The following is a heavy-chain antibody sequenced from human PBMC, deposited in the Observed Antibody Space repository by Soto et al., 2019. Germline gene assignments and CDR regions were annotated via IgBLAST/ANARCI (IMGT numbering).Heavy chain of an antibody. Sequence: TGGSLRLSCAASGFSFSTYSMNWVRQAPGKGLERVSFISSSGDTIHYADSVKGRFTVSRDNAKNSLYLQMNSLRDEDTAVYYCARDHYCSGDTCYLISFDYWGQGTQVTVSS. J-gene: IGHJ4*02. D-gene: IGHD2-15*01. CDR1: GFSFSTYS. CDR3: ARDHYCSGDTCYLISFDY. V-gene: IGHV3-48*02. CDR2: ISSSGDTI.